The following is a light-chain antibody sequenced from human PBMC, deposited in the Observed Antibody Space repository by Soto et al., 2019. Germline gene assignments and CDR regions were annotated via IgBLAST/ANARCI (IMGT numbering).Light chain of an antibody. V-gene: IGLV1-44*01. Sequence: QSVLTQPPSASGTPGQRVTISCSGSSSNIGIKTVNWYQQLPGTAPKLLIYHDNQRPSGVPDRFSGSKSGTSASLAISGLQSDDEAEYYCAAWDDSLNGRVFSGGTKLTVL. CDR1: SSNIGIKT. CDR2: HDN. J-gene: IGLJ3*02. CDR3: AAWDDSLNGRV.